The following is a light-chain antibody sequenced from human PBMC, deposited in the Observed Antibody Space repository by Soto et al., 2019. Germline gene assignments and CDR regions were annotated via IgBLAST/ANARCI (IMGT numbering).Light chain of an antibody. V-gene: IGLV2-14*01. Sequence: QSALAQPASVSGSPGQSITISCSGTSSDIGTYDHVAWFQQFPGKTPKLVIYSVSDRPSGVSYRFSGSKSGNTASLTISGLQADDEADYYCSSYGGRYNYVFGTGTKVTVL. CDR3: SSYGGRYNYV. CDR1: SSDIGTYDH. CDR2: SVS. J-gene: IGLJ1*01.